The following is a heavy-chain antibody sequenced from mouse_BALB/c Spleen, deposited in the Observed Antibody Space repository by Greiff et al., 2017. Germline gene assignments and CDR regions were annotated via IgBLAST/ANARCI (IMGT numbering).Heavy chain of an antibody. D-gene: IGHD3-1*01. CDR3: NAAPQLGRSFAY. CDR2: IDPENGDT. CDR1: GFNIKDTY. J-gene: IGHJ3*01. V-gene: IGHV14-4*02. Sequence: VQLQQSGAELVRPGASVKLSCTASGFNIKDTYMHWVKQRPEQGLEWIGWIDPENGDTEYAPKFQGKATMTADTSSNTAYLQLSSLTSEDTAVYYCNAAPQLGRSFAYWGQGTLVTVSA.